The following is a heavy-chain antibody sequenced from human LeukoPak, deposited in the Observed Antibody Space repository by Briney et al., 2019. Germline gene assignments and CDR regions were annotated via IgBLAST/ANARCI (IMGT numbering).Heavy chain of an antibody. Sequence: GRSLRLSCAASGFTFSSYAMSWVRQAPGKGLEWVSAISGSGGSTYYADSVKGRFTISRDNSKNMLYLQMNSLRAEDTAIYYCAKEAIVVVPAAQFSHWGQGTLVTVSS. J-gene: IGHJ4*02. CDR2: ISGSGGST. V-gene: IGHV3-23*01. CDR3: AKEAIVVVPAAQFSH. CDR1: GFTFSSYA. D-gene: IGHD2-2*01.